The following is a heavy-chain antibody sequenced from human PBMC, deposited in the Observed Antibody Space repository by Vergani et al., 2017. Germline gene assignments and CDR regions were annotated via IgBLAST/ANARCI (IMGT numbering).Heavy chain of an antibody. J-gene: IGHJ4*02. D-gene: IGHD3-10*01. Sequence: EVQLVESGGGLVKPGGSLRLSCAASGFTFSSYSMNWVRQAPVKGLEWVSSISSSSSYIYYADSVKGRFTISRDNAKNSLYLQMNSLRAEDTAVYYCAGGWGVLQGGEHGWGQRSLVTVSS. V-gene: IGHV3-21*01. CDR2: ISSSSSYI. CDR3: AGGWGVLQGGEHG. CDR1: GFTFSSYS.